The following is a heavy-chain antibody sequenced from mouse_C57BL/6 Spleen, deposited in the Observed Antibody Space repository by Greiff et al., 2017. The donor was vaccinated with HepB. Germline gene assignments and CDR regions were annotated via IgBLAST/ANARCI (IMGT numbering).Heavy chain of an antibody. CDR1: GYTFTSYG. Sequence: QVQLQQSGAELARPGASVKLSCKASGYTFTSYGISWVKQRTGQGLEWIGEIYPRSGNTYYNEKFKGKATLTADKSSSTAYMELRSLTSEDSAVYLCARTAQATYYYAMDYWGQGTSVTVSS. J-gene: IGHJ4*01. CDR3: ARTAQATYYYAMDY. V-gene: IGHV1-81*01. CDR2: IYPRSGNT. D-gene: IGHD3-2*02.